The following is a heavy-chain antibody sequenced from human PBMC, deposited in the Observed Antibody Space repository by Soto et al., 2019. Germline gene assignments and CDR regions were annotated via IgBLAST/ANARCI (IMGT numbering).Heavy chain of an antibody. D-gene: IGHD2-2*01. CDR2: LYYSGST. Sequence: SETLSLTCTVSGGSISNYYWSWIRQPPGKGLEWIGYLYYSGSTNYNPSLKSRVTISVDTSKNQFSLQLSSVTAADTAVYYCARKSSITWNFDYWGLGILVTVSS. V-gene: IGHV4-59*08. J-gene: IGHJ4*02. CDR1: GGSISNYY. CDR3: ARKSSITWNFDY.